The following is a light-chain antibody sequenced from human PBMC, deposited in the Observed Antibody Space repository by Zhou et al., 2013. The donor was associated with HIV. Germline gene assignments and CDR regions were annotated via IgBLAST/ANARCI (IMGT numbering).Light chain of an antibody. V-gene: IGKV1-9*01. CDR3: LQFKVHPWN. CDR2: GAS. J-gene: IGKJ2*01. Sequence: QLTQSPYSLSASVGDRIIITCRASQDISNYLAWYRQKPGKAPELLIYGASTLQSGVPSRFSGSGSGTDFTLTISSLQPEDFATYYCLQFKVHPWNFGQGTKLESK. CDR1: QDISNY.